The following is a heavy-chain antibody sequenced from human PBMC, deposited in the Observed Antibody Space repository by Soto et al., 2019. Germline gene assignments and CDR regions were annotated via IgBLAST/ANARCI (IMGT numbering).Heavy chain of an antibody. CDR3: AKDKAPYDAFDI. CDR1: GFTFSSYA. CDR2: ISGSGGST. J-gene: IGHJ3*02. V-gene: IGHV3-23*01. Sequence: HPGGSLRLSCAASGFTFSSYAMSWVRQAPGKGLEWVSAISGSGGSTYYADSVKGRFTISRDNSKNTLYLQMNSLRAEDTAVYYSAKDKAPYDAFDIWGQGTMVTVSS.